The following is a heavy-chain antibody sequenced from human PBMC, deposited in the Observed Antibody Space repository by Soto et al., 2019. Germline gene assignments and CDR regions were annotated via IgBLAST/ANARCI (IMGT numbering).Heavy chain of an antibody. J-gene: IGHJ4*02. CDR1: GGSISSYY. CDR2: IYYSGST. Sequence: QVQLQESGPGLVKPSETLSLTCTVSGGSISSYYWSWIRQPPGKGLEWIGYIYYSGSTNYNPCLKSRVTLSGAPSKNQFPRKLSSVTAADTAVYYCASHYRRRGWEWATEPLFDSWGQGSLVTVSS. D-gene: IGHD3-3*01. CDR3: ASHYRRRGWEWATEPLFDS. V-gene: IGHV4-59*01.